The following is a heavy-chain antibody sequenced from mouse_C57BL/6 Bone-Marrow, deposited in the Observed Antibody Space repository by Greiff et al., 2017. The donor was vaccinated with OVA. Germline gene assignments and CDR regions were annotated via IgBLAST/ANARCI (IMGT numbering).Heavy chain of an antibody. D-gene: IGHD1-1*01. CDR1: GISITTGNYR. V-gene: IGHV3-5*01. J-gene: IGHJ1*03. CDR2: IYYSGTI. CDR3: ARDRHYYGSSYGWYFDV. Sequence: EVKVEESGPGLVKPSQTVFLTCTVTGISITTGNYRWSWIRQFPGNKLEWIGYIYYSGTITYNPSLTSRTTITRDTPKNQFFLEMNSLTAEDTATYYCARDRHYYGSSYGWYFDVWGTGTTVTVSS.